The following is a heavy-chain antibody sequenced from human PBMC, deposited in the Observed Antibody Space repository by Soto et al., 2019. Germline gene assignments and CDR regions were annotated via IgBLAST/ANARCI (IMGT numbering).Heavy chain of an antibody. D-gene: IGHD3-3*01. J-gene: IGHJ4*02. CDR1: CGSISSYC. V-gene: IGHV4-59*01. CDR2: SYYSGST. Sequence: SQSLSLTCTVSCGSISSYCCSWLRQPPGKGLEWSGYSYYSGSTNYNPSLKSRVTISVDTSKNQFSLKLSSVTAADTAVYYCARGRYHFWSGYYQYYFDYWGQGTPVT. CDR3: ARGRYHFWSGYYQYYFDY.